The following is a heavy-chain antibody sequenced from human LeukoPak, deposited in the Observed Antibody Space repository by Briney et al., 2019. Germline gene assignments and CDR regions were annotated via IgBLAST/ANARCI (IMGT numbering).Heavy chain of an antibody. J-gene: IGHJ3*02. Sequence: AASVKVSCKASGDTFSSYAISWVRQAPGQGLEWMGDIIPIFATPNYAQKFQGRVTITADESTNTAYMELNSLRSEDTAMYFCARDGLRAAAGRAFDIWGQGTMVTVSS. CDR2: IIPIFATP. CDR1: GDTFSSYA. D-gene: IGHD6-13*01. V-gene: IGHV1-69*13. CDR3: ARDGLRAAAGRAFDI.